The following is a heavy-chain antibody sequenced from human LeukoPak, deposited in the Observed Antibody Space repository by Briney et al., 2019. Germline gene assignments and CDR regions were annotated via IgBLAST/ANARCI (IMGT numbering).Heavy chain of an antibody. D-gene: IGHD2-15*01. CDR2: IYYSGST. V-gene: IGHV4-59*08. CDR1: GGSISSYY. CDR3: ARRVHCSGGSCYLDY. J-gene: IGHJ4*02. Sequence: SGTLSLTCTVSGGSISSYYWSWIRQPPGKGLEGIGYIYYSGSTNYNPSLKSRVTISVDTSKNQFSLKLSSVTAADTAVYYCARRVHCSGGSCYLDYWGQGTLVTVSS.